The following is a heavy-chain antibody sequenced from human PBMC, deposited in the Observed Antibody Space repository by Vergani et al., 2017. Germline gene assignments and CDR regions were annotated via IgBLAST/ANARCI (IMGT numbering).Heavy chain of an antibody. CDR2: IYYSGST. V-gene: IGHV4-59*01. J-gene: IGHJ4*02. Sequence: QVQLQESGPGLVKPSETLSLTCTVSGGSISSYYWSWIRQPPGKGLEWIGYIYYSGSTNYNPSLKSRVTISVDTSKNQFSLKLSSVTAADTAVYYCARGGYGDYGDYWGQGTLVTVSS. CDR3: ARGGYGDYGDY. D-gene: IGHD4-17*01. CDR1: GGSISSYY.